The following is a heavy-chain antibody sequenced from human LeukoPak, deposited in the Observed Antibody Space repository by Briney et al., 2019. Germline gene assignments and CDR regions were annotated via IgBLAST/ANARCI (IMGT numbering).Heavy chain of an antibody. Sequence: GVSLRLSCAASGFTFGNYMMHWVRQAPGKGLVWVSRIKSDGITITYADSVKGRFTISRDNAKNTLYLQMNSLRAEDTAVYYCLRDLNWSLDQWGQGTLVTVSS. V-gene: IGHV3-74*01. D-gene: IGHD1-20*01. J-gene: IGHJ4*02. CDR1: GFTFGNYM. CDR3: LRDLNWSLDQ. CDR2: IKSDGITI.